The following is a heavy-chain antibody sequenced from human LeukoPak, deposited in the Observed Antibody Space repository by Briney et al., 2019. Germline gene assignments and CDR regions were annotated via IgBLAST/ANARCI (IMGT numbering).Heavy chain of an antibody. V-gene: IGHV1-2*02. CDR3: ARDLYYYDSSGSNNWFDP. CDR1: GYTFTGYY. Sequence: ASVNVSCKASGYTFTGYYMHWGRQAPGQGLEWMGWINPNSGGTNYAQKFQGRVTMTRDTSISTAYMELSRLRSDDTAVYYCARDLYYYDSSGSNNWFDPWGQGTLVTVSS. J-gene: IGHJ5*02. CDR2: INPNSGGT. D-gene: IGHD3-22*01.